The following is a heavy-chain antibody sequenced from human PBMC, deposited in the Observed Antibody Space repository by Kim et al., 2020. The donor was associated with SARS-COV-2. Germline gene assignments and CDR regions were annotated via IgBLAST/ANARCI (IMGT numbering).Heavy chain of an antibody. D-gene: IGHD6-13*01. CDR3: ARVRYSSSWSWGWFDP. V-gene: IGHV3-30-3*01. CDR2: ISYDGSNK. Sequence: GGSLRLSCAASGFTFSSYAMHWVRQAPGKGLEWVAVISYDGSNKYYADSVKGRFTISRDNSKNTLYLQMNSLRAEDTAVYYCARVRYSSSWSWGWFDPWGQGTLVTVSS. CDR1: GFTFSSYA. J-gene: IGHJ5*02.